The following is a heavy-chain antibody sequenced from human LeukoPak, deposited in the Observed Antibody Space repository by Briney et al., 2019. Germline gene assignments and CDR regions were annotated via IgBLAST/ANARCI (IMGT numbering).Heavy chain of an antibody. J-gene: IGHJ5*02. D-gene: IGHD6-19*01. V-gene: IGHV4-4*07. CDR2: IYTSGST. CDR3: AGGGQWLVPNWFDP. CDR1: GGSISSYY. Sequence: SETLSLTCTVSGGSISSYYWSWIRQPAGKGLEWIGRIYTSGSTNYNPSLKSRVTMSVDTSKNQFSLKLSSVTAADTAVYYCAGGGQWLVPNWFDPWGQGTLVTVSS.